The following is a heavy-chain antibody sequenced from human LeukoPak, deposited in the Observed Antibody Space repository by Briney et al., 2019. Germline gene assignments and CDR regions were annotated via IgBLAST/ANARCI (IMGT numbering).Heavy chain of an antibody. CDR2: INYIRTT. J-gene: IGHJ6*02. V-gene: IGHV4-59*08. Sequence: PSDTPSLTCTVSGGSISSYYWNWIRQPPGKGLEWIGYINYIRTTDYNPSLKSRVTISLDTSKNRFSLKLSSVTAADTAMYYCARSYSSSDHYYYYGMDVWGQGTTVTVSS. CDR1: GGSISSYY. D-gene: IGHD6-13*01. CDR3: ARSYSSSDHYYYYGMDV.